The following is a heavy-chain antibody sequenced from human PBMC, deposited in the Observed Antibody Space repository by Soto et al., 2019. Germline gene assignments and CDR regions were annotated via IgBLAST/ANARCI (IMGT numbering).Heavy chain of an antibody. CDR2: ISYDGSNK. CDR1: GFTFSSYA. D-gene: IGHD3-3*01. V-gene: IGHV3-30-3*01. CDR3: ARDYTIFGVVIPFDP. J-gene: IGHJ5*02. Sequence: QVQLVESGGSVVQPGRSLRLSCAASGFTFSSYAMHWVRQAPGKGLEWVAVISYDGSNKYYADSVKGRFTISRDNSKNTLYLQMNSLRAEDTAVYYCARDYTIFGVVIPFDPWGQGTLVTVSS.